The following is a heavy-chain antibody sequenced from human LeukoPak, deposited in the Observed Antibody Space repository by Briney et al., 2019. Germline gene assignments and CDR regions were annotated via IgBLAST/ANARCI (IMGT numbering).Heavy chain of an antibody. CDR2: ISSSGSAI. CDR1: GFTFSDYY. Sequence: GGSLRLSCAASGFTFSDYYMSLIRQAPGKGLEWVSHISSSGSAIYYADSVKGRFTISRDNAKNSLYLQMNSLRAEDTAVYYCASARRQYSYGSDYWGQGTLVTVSS. CDR3: ASARRQYSYGSDY. J-gene: IGHJ4*02. D-gene: IGHD5-18*01. V-gene: IGHV3-11*01.